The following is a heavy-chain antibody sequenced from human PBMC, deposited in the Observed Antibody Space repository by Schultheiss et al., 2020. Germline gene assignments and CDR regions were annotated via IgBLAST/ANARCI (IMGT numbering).Heavy chain of an antibody. CDR1: GYTFTSYY. V-gene: IGHV1-69*04. Sequence: SVKVSCKASGYTFTSYYMHWVRQAPGQGLEWMGRIIPILGIANYAQKFQGRVTITADESTSTAYMELSSLRSEDTAVYYCARDGPYGEGNNDYWGQGTLVTVSS. J-gene: IGHJ4*02. CDR2: IIPILGIA. CDR3: ARDGPYGEGNNDY. D-gene: IGHD4-17*01.